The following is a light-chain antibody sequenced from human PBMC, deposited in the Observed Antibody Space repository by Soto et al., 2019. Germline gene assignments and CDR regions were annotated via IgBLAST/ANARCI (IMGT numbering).Light chain of an antibody. Sequence: ELVLTQSPATLSLSPGERATLSCRASQSVSNYLAWYQHKPGQAPRLLIYDASNRAPGIPARFSGSGSGTDFTLTISSLESEDFAVYYCQQRNNWPPSISFGQGTRLEIK. J-gene: IGKJ5*01. CDR1: QSVSNY. CDR2: DAS. V-gene: IGKV3-11*01. CDR3: QQRNNWPPSIS.